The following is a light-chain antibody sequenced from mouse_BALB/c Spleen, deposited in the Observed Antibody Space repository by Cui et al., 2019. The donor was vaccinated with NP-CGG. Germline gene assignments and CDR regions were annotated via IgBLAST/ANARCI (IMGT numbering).Light chain of an antibody. J-gene: IGLJ1*01. Sequence: AVVTQESALTTSPGETVTFTCRSSTGAVTTSNYANWVQEKPDHLFTGLIGGTNNRAPGVPARFSGSLIGDKAALTIIGAQTEDEAIYFCALWYSNHWVFGGGTKLTVL. CDR2: GTN. CDR3: ALWYSNHWV. V-gene: IGLV1*01. CDR1: TGAVTTSNY.